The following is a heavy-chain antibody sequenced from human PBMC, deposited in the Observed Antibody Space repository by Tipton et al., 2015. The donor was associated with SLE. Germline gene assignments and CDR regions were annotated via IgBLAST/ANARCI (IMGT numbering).Heavy chain of an antibody. CDR1: GASIRSDY. J-gene: IGHJ4*02. D-gene: IGHD6-13*01. CDR2: IHHSGRT. V-gene: IGHV4-59*04. CDR3: ARRWDTSTWDY. Sequence: GASIRSDYWSWIRQPPGKGLEWIANIHHSGRTYYNPSLKSRVTISMDTSKNQFSLKLSSVTAADTAFYYCARRWDTSTWDYWGQGTLVSVSS.